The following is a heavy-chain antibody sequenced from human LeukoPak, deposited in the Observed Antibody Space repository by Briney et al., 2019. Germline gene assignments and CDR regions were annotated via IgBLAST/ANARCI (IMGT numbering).Heavy chain of an antibody. CDR1: GGSISSYY. D-gene: IGHD6-19*01. J-gene: IGHJ4*02. CDR2: IYYSGST. CDR3: ARFEQWLVGYDY. Sequence: SETLSLTCTVSGGSISSYYWSWIRQPPGKGLEWIGYIYYSGSTNYNPSLKSRVTISVDTSKNQFSLKLSSVTAADTAVYYCARFEQWLVGYDYWGQGTLATVSS. V-gene: IGHV4-59*08.